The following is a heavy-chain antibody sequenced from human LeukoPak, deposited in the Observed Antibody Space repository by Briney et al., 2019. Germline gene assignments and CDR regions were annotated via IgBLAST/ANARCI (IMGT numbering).Heavy chain of an antibody. D-gene: IGHD5-18*01. CDR3: ARAGGGYTNGYWFHP. Sequence: SETLSLICTVSGGTISSYYCSWIRQPPGKGLEWIGYIYYTGSTYYNPSLKSRATISVDTSKNQFSLKLSSVTAADTAVYYCARAGGGYTNGYWFHPWGQGTLVTVSS. CDR2: IYYTGST. V-gene: IGHV4-59*01. CDR1: GGTISSYY. J-gene: IGHJ5*02.